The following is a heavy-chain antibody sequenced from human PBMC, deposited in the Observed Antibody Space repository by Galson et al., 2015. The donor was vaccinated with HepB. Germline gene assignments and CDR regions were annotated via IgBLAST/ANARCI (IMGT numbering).Heavy chain of an antibody. J-gene: IGHJ5*02. Sequence: LSLTCAVSGGSISSGAYSWSWIRQPPGKGLEWIGFILYRGSTYYNPSLKSRVTISIDTSKNQFSLKLSSVTAADTAVYYCARATHRIFMTWGQGTLVTVSS. CDR1: GGSISSGAYS. CDR3: ARATHRIFMT. CDR2: ILYRGST. D-gene: IGHD3-3*02. V-gene: IGHV4-30-4*07.